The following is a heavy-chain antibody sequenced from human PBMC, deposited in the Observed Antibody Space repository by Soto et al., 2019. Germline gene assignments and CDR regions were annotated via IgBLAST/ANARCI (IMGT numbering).Heavy chain of an antibody. CDR2: ISGSGSST. CDR3: AKDNKAGGYYGSGSYPLWFDP. Sequence: PGGSLRLSCAASGFTFSSYAMSWVRQAPGKGLEWVSAISGSGSSTYYADSVKGRFTISRDNSKNTLYLQMNSLRAEDTAVYYCAKDNKAGGYYGSGSYPLWFDPWGQGTLVTVSS. J-gene: IGHJ5*02. V-gene: IGHV3-23*01. D-gene: IGHD3-10*01. CDR1: GFTFSSYA.